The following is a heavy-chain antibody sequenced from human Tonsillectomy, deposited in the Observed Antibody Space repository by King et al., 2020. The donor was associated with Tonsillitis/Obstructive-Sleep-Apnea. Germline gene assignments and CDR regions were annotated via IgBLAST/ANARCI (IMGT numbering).Heavy chain of an antibody. CDR3: ARQGAAGTVADYYYYMDV. CDR2: IYPGDSDT. J-gene: IGHJ6*03. V-gene: IGHV5-51*01. Sequence: VQLVESGAEVKKPGESLKISCKGSGYSFTSYWIGWVRQMPGKGLEWMGIIYPGDSDTRYRPSFQGQVTISADKSISTAYLQWSSLKASDTAMYYCARQGAAGTVADYYYYMDVWGKGTTVTVSS. D-gene: IGHD6-13*01. CDR1: GYSFTSYW.